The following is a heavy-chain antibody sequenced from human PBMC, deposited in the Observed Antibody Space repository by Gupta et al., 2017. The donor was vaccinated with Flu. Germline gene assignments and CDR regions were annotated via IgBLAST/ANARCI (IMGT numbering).Heavy chain of an antibody. J-gene: IGHJ5*02. CDR3: ARGMDGGWFDP. V-gene: IGHV3-73*01. Sequence: EVQLVESGGCLVQPGGSLKLSCAASGFPFSGSTMHCVRQASGKGLEWVTRIRSKANSYATVYAASVKGRFTISRDDSKNTAYLQMNSLQTDDTAVYYCARGMDGGWFDPRGQGTLVTVSS. CDR2: IRSKANSYAT. D-gene: IGHD3/OR15-3a*01. CDR1: GFPFSGST.